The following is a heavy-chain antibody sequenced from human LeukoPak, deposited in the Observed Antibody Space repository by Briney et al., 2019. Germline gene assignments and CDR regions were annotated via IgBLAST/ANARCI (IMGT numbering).Heavy chain of an antibody. CDR3: TTAPIVVVPAAMNYYYGMDV. J-gene: IGHJ6*04. Sequence: GGSLRLSCAASGFTFSNAWMNWVRQAPGKGLEWVGRIKSNTDGGTTDYAAPVKGRFTISRDDSKNTLYLQMNSLKTEDTAVYYCTTAPIVVVPAAMNYYYGMDVWGKGTTVTVSS. CDR1: GFTFSNAW. CDR2: IKSNTDGGTT. D-gene: IGHD2-2*01. V-gene: IGHV3-15*01.